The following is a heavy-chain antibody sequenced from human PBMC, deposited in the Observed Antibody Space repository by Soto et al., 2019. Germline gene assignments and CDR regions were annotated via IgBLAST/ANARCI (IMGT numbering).Heavy chain of an antibody. J-gene: IGHJ5*02. Sequence: PSETLSLTCTVSGGSISSYYWSWIRQPPGKGLEWIGYIYYSGSTNYNPSLKSRVTISVDTSKNQFSLKLSSVTAADTAVYYCARAVAGTLDWFDPWGQGTLVTVSS. CDR3: ARAVAGTLDWFDP. CDR1: GGSISSYY. V-gene: IGHV4-59*01. D-gene: IGHD6-19*01. CDR2: IYYSGST.